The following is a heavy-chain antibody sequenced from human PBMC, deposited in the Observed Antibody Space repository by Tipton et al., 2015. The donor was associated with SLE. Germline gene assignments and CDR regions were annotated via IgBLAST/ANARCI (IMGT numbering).Heavy chain of an antibody. CDR3: ARDRLGGPFDF. Sequence: QSGPEVKKPGASVKVSCKASGYNFTSYSLHWVRQAPGQGLEWMGIIIPRGVSTRYAQKFQGRVSMTRDTSTNTVYMELSSLRSEDTAVYYCARDRLGGPFDFWGQGTLVTVSS. CDR2: IIPRGVST. D-gene: IGHD1-26*01. CDR1: GYNFTSYS. J-gene: IGHJ4*02. V-gene: IGHV1-46*01.